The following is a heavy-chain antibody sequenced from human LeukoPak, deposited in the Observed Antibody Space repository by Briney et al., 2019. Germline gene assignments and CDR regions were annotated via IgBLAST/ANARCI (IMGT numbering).Heavy chain of an antibody. J-gene: IGHJ6*03. V-gene: IGHV4-34*01. D-gene: IGHD6-19*01. Sequence: KPSETLSLTCAVYGGSFSGYYWSWIRQPPGKGLEWIGEINHSGSNNYNPSLKSRVTISVDTSKNQFSLKLSSVTAADTAVYYCARGTVVAGIPNMDVWTKGTTVTVSS. CDR2: INHSGSN. CDR3: ARGTVVAGIPNMDV. CDR1: GGSFSGYY.